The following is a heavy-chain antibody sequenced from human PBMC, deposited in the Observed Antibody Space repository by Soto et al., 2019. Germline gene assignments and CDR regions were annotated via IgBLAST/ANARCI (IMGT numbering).Heavy chain of an antibody. V-gene: IGHV1-18*01. Sequence: AASVKVSGKASGNTFASHGFSWVRQAPGQGLEWMGWISGFNGQTNYALKFQGRVTLTTDTSTSTAYMELRSLRSDDTAVYFCARVDPRGVAVVRDYWGQGTLVTVS. D-gene: IGHD3-10*01. J-gene: IGHJ4*02. CDR1: GNTFASHG. CDR2: ISGFNGQT. CDR3: ARVDPRGVAVVRDY.